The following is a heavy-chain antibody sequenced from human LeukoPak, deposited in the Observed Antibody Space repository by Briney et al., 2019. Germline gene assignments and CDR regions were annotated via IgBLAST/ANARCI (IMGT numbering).Heavy chain of an antibody. CDR2: INHSGST. CDR1: GGSFSGYY. Sequence: SETLPLTCAVYGGSFSGYYWSWIRQPPGKGLEWIGEINHSGSTNYNPSLKSRVTISVDTSKNQFSLKLSSVTAADTAVYYCARGPLYSFDYWGQGTLVTVSS. V-gene: IGHV4-34*01. CDR3: ARGPLYSFDY. J-gene: IGHJ4*02.